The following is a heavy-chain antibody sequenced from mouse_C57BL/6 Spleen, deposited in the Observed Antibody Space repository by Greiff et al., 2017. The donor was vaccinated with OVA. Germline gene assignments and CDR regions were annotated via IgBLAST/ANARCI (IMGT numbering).Heavy chain of an antibody. CDR2: IHPNSGST. CDR1: GYTFTSYW. J-gene: IGHJ1*03. D-gene: IGHD3-2*02. V-gene: IGHV1-64*01. CDR3: ARYRDSSGSYFDD. Sequence: QVQLQQPGAELVKPGASVKLSCKASGYTFTSYWMTWVKQRPGQGLEWIGMIHPNSGSTNYNEKFKSKATLTVDKSSSTAYMQLSSLTSEDAAVYYCARYRDSSGSYFDDWGKGTTLTVSS.